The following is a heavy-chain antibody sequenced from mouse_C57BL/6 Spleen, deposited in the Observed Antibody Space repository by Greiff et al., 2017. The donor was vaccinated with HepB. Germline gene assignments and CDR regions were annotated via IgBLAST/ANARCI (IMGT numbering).Heavy chain of an antibody. CDR2: ISYDGSN. CDR1: GYSITSGYY. V-gene: IGHV3-6*01. Sequence: ESGPGLVKPSQSLSLTCSVTGYSITSGYYWNWIRQFPGNKLEWMGYISYDGSNNYNPSLKNRISITRDTSKNQFFLKLNSVTTEDTATYYCARVSTTVHYAMDYWGQGTSVTVSS. J-gene: IGHJ4*01. CDR3: ARVSTTVHYAMDY. D-gene: IGHD1-1*01.